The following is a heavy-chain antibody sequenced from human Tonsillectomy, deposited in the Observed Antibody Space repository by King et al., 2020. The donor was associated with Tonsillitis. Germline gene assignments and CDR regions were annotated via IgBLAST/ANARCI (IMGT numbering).Heavy chain of an antibody. CDR3: TKQIGFCSGGTCSLDY. CDR1: GFTLSNYA. D-gene: IGHD2-15*01. Sequence: VQLVESGGGLGQSGGSLRLSCAASGFTLSNYAMSWVRQAPGKGLVWVSSISGSGSYTYYADSVEGRFTISRDNSKNTLCLQMNSLRAEDTAVYYCTKQIGFCSGGTCSLDYWGQGALVTVSS. J-gene: IGHJ4*02. CDR2: ISGSGSYT. V-gene: IGHV3-23*04.